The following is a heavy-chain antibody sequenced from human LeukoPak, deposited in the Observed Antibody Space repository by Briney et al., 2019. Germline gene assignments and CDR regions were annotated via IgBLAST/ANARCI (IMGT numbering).Heavy chain of an antibody. V-gene: IGHV4-34*01. D-gene: IGHD1-7*01. J-gene: IGHJ5*01. CDR2: INHSGST. Sequence: SSETLSLTCAVYGGSFSGYYWSWIRQPPGKGLEWIGEINHSGSTNYNPSLKSRVTISVDTSKNQFSLKLSSVTAADTAVYYCAIWNYGWFDSWGQGTLVTVSS. CDR1: GGSFSGYY. CDR3: AIWNYGWFDS.